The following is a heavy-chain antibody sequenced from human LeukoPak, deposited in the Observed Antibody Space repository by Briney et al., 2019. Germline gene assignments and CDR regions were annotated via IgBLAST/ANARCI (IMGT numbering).Heavy chain of an antibody. V-gene: IGHV4-34*01. CDR1: GGSFSGYY. D-gene: IGHD3-22*01. CDR2: MNPSGST. Sequence: SETLSLTCTVYGGSFSGYYWTWIRQTPEKGLEWIGEMNPSGSTSYNPSLKSRVTISVDTSKNQFSLKLSSVTAADTAVYYCARGRQDVAMIVVVMTAVSYYLDVWGKGTTVTVSS. J-gene: IGHJ6*03. CDR3: ARGRQDVAMIVVVMTAVSYYLDV.